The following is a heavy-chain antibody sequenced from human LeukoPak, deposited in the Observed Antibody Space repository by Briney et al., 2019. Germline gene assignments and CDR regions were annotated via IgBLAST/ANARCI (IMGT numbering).Heavy chain of an antibody. CDR3: ARDLASTTGVDY. CDR1: GYTFTSYY. V-gene: IGHV1-46*01. CDR2: INPSGGST. J-gene: IGHJ4*02. Sequence: GASVKVSCKASGYTFTSYYMHWVRQAPGQGLEWMGIINPSGGSTSYAQKFQGRVTMTRDTSTSTVYMELSSLRSEDPAVYYCARDLASTTGVDYWGQGTLVTVSS. D-gene: IGHD4-17*01.